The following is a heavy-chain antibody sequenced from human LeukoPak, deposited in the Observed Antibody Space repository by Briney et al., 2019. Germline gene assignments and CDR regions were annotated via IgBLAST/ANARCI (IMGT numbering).Heavy chain of an antibody. Sequence: SSVTVSCMASGCTFSRYAISWVRQAPGQGLEWMGGIIPIFGTANYAQNFQGRVTITAGKSTNTAYMELSSLRSEGTAVSYCASQDCSGGGCYFDVFDIWGQGTMVTVSS. D-gene: IGHD2-15*01. J-gene: IGHJ3*02. CDR3: ASQDCSGGGCYFDVFDI. V-gene: IGHV1-69*06. CDR1: GCTFSRYA. CDR2: IIPIFGTA.